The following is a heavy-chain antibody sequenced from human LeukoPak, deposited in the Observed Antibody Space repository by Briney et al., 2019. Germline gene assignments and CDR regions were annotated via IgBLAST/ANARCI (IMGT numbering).Heavy chain of an antibody. Sequence: GGSLRLSCAASGFTFEDHGMSWVRHVPGKGLEWVSGINWNGGSTGYADSVKGRFTISRDNAKNSLYLQMNSLRAEDTALYYCAAGDRNGWYFDYWGQETLVTVSS. CDR3: AAGDRNGWYFDY. CDR1: GFTFEDHG. V-gene: IGHV3-20*04. J-gene: IGHJ4*02. D-gene: IGHD6-19*01. CDR2: INWNGGST.